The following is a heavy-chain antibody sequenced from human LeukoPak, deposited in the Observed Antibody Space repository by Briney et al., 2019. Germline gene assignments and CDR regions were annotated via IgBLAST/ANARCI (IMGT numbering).Heavy chain of an antibody. J-gene: IGHJ4*02. D-gene: IGHD3-10*01. CDR3: ARGRFGASLTYFDF. V-gene: IGHV1-18*01. CDR2: ISAYNGNT. Sequence: ASVKVSCKASGYTFTSYGISWVRQAPGQGLEWMGWISAYNGNTNYAQRLQGRVTLTTDRSTSTAYMELRSLRSDDTAVYYCARGRFGASLTYFDFWGQGTLVTVSS. CDR1: GYTFTSYG.